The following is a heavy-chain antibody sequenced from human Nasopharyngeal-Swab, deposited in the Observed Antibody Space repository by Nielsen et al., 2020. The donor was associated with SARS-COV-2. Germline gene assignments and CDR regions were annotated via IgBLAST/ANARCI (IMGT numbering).Heavy chain of an antibody. CDR1: GGSISSYY. J-gene: IGHJ6*03. D-gene: IGHD6-6*01. CDR2: IYYSGST. V-gene: IGHV4-59*08. CDR3: ARCLEYSSSQDYYYYYMDV. Sequence: SETLSLTCTVSGGSISSYYWSWIRQPPGKGLEWIGYIYYSGSTNYNPSLKSRVTISVDTSKNQFSLKLSSVTAADTAVYYCARCLEYSSSQDYYYYYMDVCGKGTTVTVSS.